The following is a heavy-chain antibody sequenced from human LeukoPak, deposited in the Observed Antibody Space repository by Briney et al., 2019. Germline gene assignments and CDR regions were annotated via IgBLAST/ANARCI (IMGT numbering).Heavy chain of an antibody. CDR3: ASGLGNIDY. V-gene: IGHV1-69*05. CDR1: GGTFSSYA. D-gene: IGHD4-23*01. Sequence: GSSVKVSCKASGGTFSSYAISWVRQAPGQGLEWMGGIIPIFGTANYAQKFQGRVTMTRDTSTSTVYMELSSLRSEDTAVYYCASGLGNIDYWGQGTLVTVSS. CDR2: IIPIFGTA. J-gene: IGHJ4*02.